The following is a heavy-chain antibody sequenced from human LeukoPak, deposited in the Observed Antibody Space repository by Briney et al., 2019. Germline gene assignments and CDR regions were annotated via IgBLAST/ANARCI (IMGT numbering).Heavy chain of an antibody. CDR2: IIGNGGST. CDR3: ARGGRCSTTTCHIFDF. Sequence: GGSLRLSCAASGFTFSDYIINWVRQAPGKGLEYVSAIIGNGGSTFYANSVKGRFTISRDNSKNTVYLQMGSLRAEDMAVYYCARGGRCSTTTCHIFDFWGQGTLVTVSS. V-gene: IGHV3-64*01. D-gene: IGHD2-2*01. J-gene: IGHJ4*02. CDR1: GFTFSDYI.